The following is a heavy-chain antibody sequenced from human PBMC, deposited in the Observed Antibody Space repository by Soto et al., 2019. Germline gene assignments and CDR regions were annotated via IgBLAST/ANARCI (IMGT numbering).Heavy chain of an antibody. CDR1: EFTFSSYY. CDR3: ARDREPYSDSHGCNI. Sequence: EVQLVESGGGLVQPGGSLTLSCAASEFTFSSYYMSWVRQAPGKGLEWVANIKHDGGARDYLDSVKGRFTISRDNAKNSLYLQLNDLRADDTAVYFCARDREPYSDSHGCNIWGQGTLVTVSS. V-gene: IGHV3-7*05. J-gene: IGHJ4*02. CDR2: IKHDGGAR. D-gene: IGHD5-18*01.